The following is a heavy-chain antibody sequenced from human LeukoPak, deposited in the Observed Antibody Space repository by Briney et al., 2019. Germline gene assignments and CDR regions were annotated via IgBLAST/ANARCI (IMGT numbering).Heavy chain of an antibody. V-gene: IGHV3-21*01. CDR3: AREMTTVTRGEYYFDY. CDR2: ISSSSSYI. CDR1: GLTFSSYS. Sequence: PGGSLRLSCAASGLTFSSYSMNWVRQAPGKGLEWVSSISSSSSYIYYADSVKGRLTISRDNAKNSLYLQMNSLRAEDTAVYYCAREMTTVTRGEYYFDYWGQGTLVTVSS. J-gene: IGHJ4*02. D-gene: IGHD4-17*01.